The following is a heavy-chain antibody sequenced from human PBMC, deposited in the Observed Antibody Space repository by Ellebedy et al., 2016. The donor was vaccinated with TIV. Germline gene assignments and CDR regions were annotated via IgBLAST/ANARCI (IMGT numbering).Heavy chain of an antibody. CDR1: GFTFTSYW. J-gene: IGHJ4*02. D-gene: IGHD2-15*01. Sequence: GESLKISCEASGFTFTSYWMYWVRQAPGKGLEWVATVKQDGTEKFYVDSVKGRFTISRDNSKKSLYLEMNSLRAEDTAVYYCSRGGGCGGGTCYYPDFWGQGTLVTVSS. CDR3: SRGGGCGGGTCYYPDF. CDR2: VKQDGTEK. V-gene: IGHV3-7*01.